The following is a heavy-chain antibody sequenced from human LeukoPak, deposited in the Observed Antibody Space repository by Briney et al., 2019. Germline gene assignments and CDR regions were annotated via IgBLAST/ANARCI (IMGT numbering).Heavy chain of an antibody. V-gene: IGHV3-33*01. Sequence: GGSLRLSCAASGFTFSSYGMHWVRQAPGKGLEWVAVIWYDGSNKYYADSVKGRFTIPRDNSKNTLYLQMNSLRAEDTAVYYCARALLGRGYSYGYFDYWGQGTLVTVSS. D-gene: IGHD5-18*01. CDR3: ARALLGRGYSYGYFDY. J-gene: IGHJ4*02. CDR2: IWYDGSNK. CDR1: GFTFSSYG.